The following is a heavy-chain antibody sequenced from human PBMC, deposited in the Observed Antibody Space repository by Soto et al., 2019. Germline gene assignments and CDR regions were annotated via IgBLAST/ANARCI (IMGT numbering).Heavy chain of an antibody. CDR1: GFTFSSYW. CDR2: INSDGSST. J-gene: IGHJ6*02. Sequence: GGSLRLSCAASGFTFSSYWMHWVHQAPGKGLVWVSRINSDGSSTSYADSVKGRFTISRDNAKNTLYLQMNSLRAEDTAVYYCARAHSGSYYPHYYYYGMDVWGQGTTVTVSS. V-gene: IGHV3-74*01. D-gene: IGHD1-26*01. CDR3: ARAHSGSYYPHYYYYGMDV.